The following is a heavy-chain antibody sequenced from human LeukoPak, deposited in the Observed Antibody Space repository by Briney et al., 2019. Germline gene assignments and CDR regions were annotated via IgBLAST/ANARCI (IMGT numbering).Heavy chain of an antibody. CDR2: INPNSGGT. V-gene: IGHV1-2*02. Sequence: ASVKVSCKASGYTFTGYYMHWVRQAPGQGLEWMGWINPNSGGTNYAQKFQGRVTMTRGTSISTAYMELSRLRSDDTAVYYCARGYCTNGVCYPAYDYWGQGTLVTVSS. J-gene: IGHJ4*02. D-gene: IGHD2-8*01. CDR3: ARGYCTNGVCYPAYDY. CDR1: GYTFTGYY.